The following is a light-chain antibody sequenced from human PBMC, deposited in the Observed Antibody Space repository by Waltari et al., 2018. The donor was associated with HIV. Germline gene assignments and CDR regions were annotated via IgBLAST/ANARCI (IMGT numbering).Light chain of an antibody. V-gene: IGLV1-47*01. J-gene: IGLJ1*01. CDR2: RSD. Sequence: QSVLTQPPSASGTPGQRVTISCSGSSSHIGSIYVYWYQHLPGAAPKLLIYRSDRRPSGVPDLFSGTKSGTSASLTISGLRSEDEGDYYCGAWDDSLRIYVFGTGTKVTVL. CDR3: GAWDDSLRIYV. CDR1: SSHIGSIY.